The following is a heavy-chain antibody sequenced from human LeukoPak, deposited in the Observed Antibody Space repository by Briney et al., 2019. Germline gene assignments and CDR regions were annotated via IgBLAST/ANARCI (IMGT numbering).Heavy chain of an antibody. V-gene: IGHV5-51*01. J-gene: IGHJ4*02. CDR1: GYNFTNYW. CDR2: IFPGDSDS. CDR3: ARLQSDSHSTFDY. D-gene: IGHD5-18*01. Sequence: GESLKISCKGSGYNFTNYWIGWVRQMPGKGLEWMGIIFPGDSDSRYSPSLQGQVTFSADKSITTAYLRWSSLKASDTAMYYCARLQSDSHSTFDYWGQGTLVTVSS.